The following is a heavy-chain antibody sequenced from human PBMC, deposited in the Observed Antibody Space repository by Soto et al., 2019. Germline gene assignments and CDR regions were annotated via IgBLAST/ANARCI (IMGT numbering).Heavy chain of an antibody. Sequence: QVQLVESGGRVVHPGTSLRLSCEVSGFSFNSYAMHWVRQAPGKGLEWVAAITFDGSSQFYAGSVRGRFTISRDNSRNTLFLEMTSLRPEDTAMYFCAKDRPGYCSDGLCHEHFHYGMDVWGQGTTVTV. J-gene: IGHJ6*02. D-gene: IGHD2-15*01. CDR3: AKDRPGYCSDGLCHEHFHYGMDV. V-gene: IGHV3-30*04. CDR1: GFSFNSYA. CDR2: ITFDGSSQ.